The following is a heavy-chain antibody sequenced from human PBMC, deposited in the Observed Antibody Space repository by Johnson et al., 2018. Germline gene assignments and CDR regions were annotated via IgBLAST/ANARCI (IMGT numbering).Heavy chain of an antibody. D-gene: IGHD2-2*01. V-gene: IGHV3-23*04. J-gene: IGHJ1*01. Sequence: EVQLVESGGGLVQPGGSLRLSCAASGFTFSSYAMSWVRQAPGKGLEWVSAISDSGGSTYYADSVKGRFTISRDSSKKSLDLKRNSLRAEDTAVYYCAAIVVLPAAIVRGCFQHWGQGTLVTVSS. CDR3: AAIVVLPAAIVRGCFQH. CDR1: GFTFSSYA. CDR2: ISDSGGST.